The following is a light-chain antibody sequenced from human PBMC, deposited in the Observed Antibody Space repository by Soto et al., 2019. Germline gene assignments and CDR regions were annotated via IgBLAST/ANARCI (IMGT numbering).Light chain of an antibody. CDR1: QGISSY. J-gene: IGKJ5*01. V-gene: IGKV1-8*01. CDR3: QQYYSYPLT. Sequence: AIRMTQSPSSLSASTGRRLTISCRASQGISSYLAWYQQKPGKAPKLLIYAASTLQSGVPSRFSGSGYGTDFNLTISCLQSEDFATYYCQQYYSYPLTFGQGTRLEIK. CDR2: AAS.